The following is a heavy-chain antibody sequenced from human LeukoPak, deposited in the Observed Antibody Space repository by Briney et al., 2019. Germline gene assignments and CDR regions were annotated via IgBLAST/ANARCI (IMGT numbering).Heavy chain of an antibody. J-gene: IGHJ4*02. CDR1: GYTFTSYY. CDR3: AREESVVTWTGNFDY. CDR2: INPSGGST. D-gene: IGHD3/OR15-3a*01. Sequence: ASVKVSCKASGYTFTSYYMHWVRQAPGQGLEWMGIINPSGGSTSYAQKFQGRVTMTRDTSTSTVYMELSSLRSEDMAVYYCAREESVVTWTGNFDYWGQGTLVTVSS. V-gene: IGHV1-46*01.